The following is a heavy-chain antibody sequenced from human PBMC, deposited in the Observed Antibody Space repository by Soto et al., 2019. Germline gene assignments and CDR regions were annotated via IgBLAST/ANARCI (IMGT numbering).Heavy chain of an antibody. CDR3: AKYGCSSTSCQCDY. V-gene: IGHV3-23*01. Sequence: EVQLLESRGGSVQPGGSLRLSCAASGFTFSSYAMTWVRQAPGKGLEWVSAISGSGAYTYYANSVKGRFTISRDNSKNTLYLQLNSLRAEDTAVYYCAKYGCSSTSCQCDYWGQGTRVTVSS. CDR2: ISGSGAYT. CDR1: GFTFSSYA. D-gene: IGHD2-2*01. J-gene: IGHJ4*02.